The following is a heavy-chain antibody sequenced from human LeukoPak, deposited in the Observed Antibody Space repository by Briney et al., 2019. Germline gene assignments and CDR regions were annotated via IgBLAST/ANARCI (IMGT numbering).Heavy chain of an antibody. CDR2: IYYSGST. D-gene: IGHD1-7*01. CDR3: ARGNWNSLDY. J-gene: IGHJ4*02. CDR1: GGSISSGGYY. Sequence: SETLSLTCTVSGGSISSGGYYWSWLRQHPGKGLEWIGYIYYSGSTYYNPSLKSRVTISVDTSKNQFSLKLSSVTAADTAVYYCARGNWNSLDYWGQGTLVTVSS. V-gene: IGHV4-31*03.